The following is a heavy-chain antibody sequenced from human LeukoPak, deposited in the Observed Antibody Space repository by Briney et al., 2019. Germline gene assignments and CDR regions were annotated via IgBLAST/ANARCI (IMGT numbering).Heavy chain of an antibody. D-gene: IGHD2-15*01. J-gene: IGHJ6*04. CDR1: GGSISRGGYY. Sequence: PSQTLSLTCTVSGGSISRGGYYWSWIRQHTGTGLEWIGYIYHSGSTYYNPSLKSRVTISVDTSKNQFSLKLGSVTAADTAVYYCARVVVVAATDYGMDVWGKGTTVTVSS. CDR2: IYHSGST. CDR3: ARVVVVAATDYGMDV. V-gene: IGHV4-31*03.